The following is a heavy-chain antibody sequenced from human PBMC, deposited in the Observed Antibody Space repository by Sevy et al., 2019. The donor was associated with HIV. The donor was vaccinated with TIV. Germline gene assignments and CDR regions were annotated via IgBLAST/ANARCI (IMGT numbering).Heavy chain of an antibody. Sequence: GGSLRLSCTASGFTFGDYAMSWFRQAPGKGLEWVGFIRSKAYGGTTEYAASVKGRFTISREDSKSIAYLKMNSLKTEDTAVYYCTRDLYSGYDYFNRPFDYWGQGTLVTVSS. CDR2: IRSKAYGGTT. J-gene: IGHJ4*02. CDR3: TRDLYSGYDYFNRPFDY. V-gene: IGHV3-49*03. CDR1: GFTFGDYA. D-gene: IGHD5-12*01.